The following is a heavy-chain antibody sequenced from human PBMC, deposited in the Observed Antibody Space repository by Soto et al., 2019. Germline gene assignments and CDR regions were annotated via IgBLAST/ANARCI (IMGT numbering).Heavy chain of an antibody. J-gene: IGHJ6*02. D-gene: IGHD6-19*01. CDR3: ARMYNSGFYRPEGEYFFYGMDV. Sequence: SETLSLTCTVSGDSISDYYWSWIRQPAGKGLEWIGRFYYSGNTKSNPSLKSRVTMSADTSKNQFSLSLRSVTAADSAIYYCARMYNSGFYRPEGEYFFYGMDVWGQGTTVTVSS. CDR2: FYYSGNT. V-gene: IGHV4-4*07. CDR1: GDSISDYY.